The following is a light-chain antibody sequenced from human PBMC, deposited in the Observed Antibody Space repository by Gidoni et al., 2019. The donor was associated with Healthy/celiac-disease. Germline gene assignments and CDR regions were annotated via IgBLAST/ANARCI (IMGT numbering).Light chain of an antibody. CDR3: QQYYSTPPWT. Sequence: DIVMTQSPDSLAVSLGERATLNCKSSQSVLYSSNNKNYLAWYQQNPGPPPKLLIDWASTRESGVPDRFSGSGSGTDFTLTISSLQAEDVAVYYCQQYYSTPPWTFGQGTKVEIK. CDR1: QSVLYSSNNKNY. V-gene: IGKV4-1*01. J-gene: IGKJ1*01. CDR2: WAS.